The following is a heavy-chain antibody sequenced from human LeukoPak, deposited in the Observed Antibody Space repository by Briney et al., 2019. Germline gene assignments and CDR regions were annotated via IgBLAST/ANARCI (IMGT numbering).Heavy chain of an antibody. J-gene: IGHJ4*02. D-gene: IGHD6-19*01. CDR1: GFTFSSSW. CDR3: ARSRWLDAFDY. V-gene: IGHV3-74*01. CDR2: INSDGSTT. Sequence: GGSLRLSCAASGFTFSSSWMHWAGQAPGRGLVWVSRINSDGSTTNYAGCVKGRFTISRDNAKNTLYLQMNSLRADDTSVYYCARSRWLDAFDYWGQGTLVTVSS.